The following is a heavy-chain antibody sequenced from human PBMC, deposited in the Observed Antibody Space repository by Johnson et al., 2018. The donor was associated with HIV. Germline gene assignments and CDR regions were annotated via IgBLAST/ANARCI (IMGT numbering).Heavy chain of an antibody. CDR3: ARVGGTTILRDAFDI. D-gene: IGHD1-1*01. J-gene: IGHJ3*02. V-gene: IGHV3-30*02. CDR2: IRSDGSNK. CDR1: GFTFSSYG. Sequence: QVQLVESGGGVVQPGGSLRLSCAASGFTFSSYGMHWVRQAPGKGLEWVAVIRSDGSNKYSADSVKGRFNISRDNSKNTLYLQMNSLRAEDTAVYYCARVGGTTILRDAFDIWGQGTMVTVSS.